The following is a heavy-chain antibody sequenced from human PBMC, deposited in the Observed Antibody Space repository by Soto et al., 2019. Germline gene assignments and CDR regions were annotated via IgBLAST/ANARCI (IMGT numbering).Heavy chain of an antibody. CDR1: GFTFRTNA. V-gene: IGHV3-30*18. CDR2: ISYDGNNK. J-gene: IGHJ4*02. D-gene: IGHD6-19*01. Sequence: QVQLVESGGGMVQPGRSLRLSCAASGFTFRTNAMHWVRQAPGKGLEWVAVISYDGNNKYYADSVKGRFTISRDNSKNTLYLQMNSLRAEDTAVYYCAKNGYSSGWYGDYWGQGTLVTVSS. CDR3: AKNGYSSGWYGDY.